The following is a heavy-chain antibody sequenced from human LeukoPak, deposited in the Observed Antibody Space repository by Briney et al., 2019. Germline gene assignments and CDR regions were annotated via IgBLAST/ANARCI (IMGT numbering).Heavy chain of an antibody. CDR3: ARQGGGDFVDS. CDR2: TSSGGSA. J-gene: IGHJ4*02. Sequence: SETLSLTCFVSNDSITSTSYWAWIRQSPGKGLEWIGTTSSGGSAYYKTSLKSRVTISVDTSKTQLSLILTSVTGADTAVYYCARQGGGDFVDSWGQGTLVSVS. V-gene: IGHV4-39*01. CDR1: NDSITSTSY. D-gene: IGHD4-17*01.